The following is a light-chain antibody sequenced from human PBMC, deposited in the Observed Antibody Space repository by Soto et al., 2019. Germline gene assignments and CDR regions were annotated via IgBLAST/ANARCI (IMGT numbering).Light chain of an antibody. V-gene: IGKV3-20*01. J-gene: IGKJ3*01. Sequence: EIVLTQSPGTLSLSPGERATLSCRASQSVSSSFLAWYQQRPGQAPRLLIFGASYRPTGVPDRFSGSGSGTDVTLTNRRVRTEVSAVNCGQHYGTAPPEYTFGPGTNVDRK. CDR3: QHYGTAPPEYT. CDR2: GAS. CDR1: QSVSSSF.